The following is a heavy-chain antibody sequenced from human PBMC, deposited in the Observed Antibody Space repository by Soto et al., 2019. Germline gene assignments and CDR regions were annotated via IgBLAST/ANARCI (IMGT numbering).Heavy chain of an antibody. CDR2: FDPEDGET. CDR3: AKPGYYDFWSGRKCYYYGMDV. D-gene: IGHD3-3*01. V-gene: IGHV1-24*01. J-gene: IGHJ6*02. CDR1: GYTLTELS. Sequence: ASVKVSCKVSGYTLTELSMHWVRQAPGKGLEWMGGFDPEDGETIYAQKFQGRITMTEDTYTDTAYMALSRLRAEDTAVYYCAKPGYYDFWSGRKCYYYGMDVWGQGTTVTVSS.